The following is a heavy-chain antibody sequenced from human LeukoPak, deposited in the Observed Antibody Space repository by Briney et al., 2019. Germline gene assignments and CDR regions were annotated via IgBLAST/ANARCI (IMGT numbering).Heavy chain of an antibody. Sequence: GRSLRLSCAASGFTLSSYAMSWVPQAPGRGLEWVSAISGSGGSTYYADSVKGRFTISRDNSKNTLYLQMNSLRAEDTAVYYCAKESRYSYGYYFDYWGQGTLVTVSS. CDR3: AKESRYSYGYYFDY. D-gene: IGHD5-18*01. CDR1: GFTLSSYA. J-gene: IGHJ4*02. V-gene: IGHV3-23*01. CDR2: ISGSGGST.